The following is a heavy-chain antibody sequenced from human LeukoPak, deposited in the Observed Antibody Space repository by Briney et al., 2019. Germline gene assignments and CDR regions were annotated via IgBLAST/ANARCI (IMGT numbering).Heavy chain of an antibody. J-gene: IGHJ4*02. CDR2: IKQDGSET. CDR1: GFKFSSYW. CDR3: ARERASESYYKAPPFDL. V-gene: IGHV3-7*01. D-gene: IGHD3-10*01. Sequence: PGGSLRLSCAASGFKFSSYWISWVRQAPRKGLEWVGNIKQDGSETYYVDSVRGRYTISRDNAKNSLYLLMNSLRAEDTAVYYCARERASESYYKAPPFDLWGQGTLVTVSS.